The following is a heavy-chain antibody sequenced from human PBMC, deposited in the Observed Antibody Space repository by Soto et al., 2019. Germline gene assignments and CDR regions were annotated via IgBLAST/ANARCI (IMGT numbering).Heavy chain of an antibody. J-gene: IGHJ4*02. CDR3: AKGSVTREVRYYY. V-gene: IGHV3-23*01. CDR1: GFTFSSYA. D-gene: IGHD4-4*01. CDR2: ISGSGGST. Sequence: GWSLRLSFAASGFTFSSYAMSWFRRAPGKGLEWVSAISGSGGSTYYADSVKGRFTISRDNSKTTLYLQMNSLRAEDTAVYYCAKGSVTREVRYYYWGQGTLVTVS.